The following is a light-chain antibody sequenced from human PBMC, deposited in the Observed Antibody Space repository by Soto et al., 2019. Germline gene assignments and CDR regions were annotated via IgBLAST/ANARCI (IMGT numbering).Light chain of an antibody. V-gene: IGKV1-5*01. J-gene: IGKJ1*01. CDR3: QHDKMYSPWT. CDR2: DVS. Sequence: DIQMTQSPSTVSAYVGDSVTITCRASQSITTWLAWYQQRPGKAPKLLIYDVSSLQSGVPSRFSGSGSGTEFTLTIISLQPDDFATYYCQHDKMYSPWTFGQGTKVEIK. CDR1: QSITTW.